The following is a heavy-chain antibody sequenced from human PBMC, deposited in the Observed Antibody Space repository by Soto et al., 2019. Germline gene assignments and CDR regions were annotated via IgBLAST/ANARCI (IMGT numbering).Heavy chain of an antibody. J-gene: IGHJ6*02. CDR3: ARAGGVVVVAASYYYGMDV. D-gene: IGHD2-15*01. Sequence: KPGGSLRLSCAASGFTFSSYSMNWVRQAPGKGLEWVSSISSSSSYIYYADSVKGRFTISRDNAKNSLYLQMNSLRAEDTAVYYCARAGGVVVVAASYYYGMDVWGQGTTVTVSS. CDR1: GFTFSSYS. V-gene: IGHV3-21*01. CDR2: ISSSSSYI.